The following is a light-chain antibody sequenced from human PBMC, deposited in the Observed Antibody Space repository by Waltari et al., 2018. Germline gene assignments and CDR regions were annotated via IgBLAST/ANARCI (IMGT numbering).Light chain of an antibody. CDR1: QGISTS. V-gene: IGKV1-17*01. CDR2: AAS. Sequence: DIQMTQSPSFLSASAGDTVTIPCRASQGISTSLNWYQQKPGKTPKRLIYAASSLQSGVPSRFSGSGSGTDFTLTISSLQPEDFATYYCLQYNSHPFTFGPGTKLDIK. CDR3: LQYNSHPFT. J-gene: IGKJ3*01.